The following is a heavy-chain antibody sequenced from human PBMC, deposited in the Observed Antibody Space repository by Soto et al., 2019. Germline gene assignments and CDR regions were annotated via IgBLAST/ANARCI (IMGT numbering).Heavy chain of an antibody. J-gene: IGHJ5*02. CDR3: AREADILNWFDP. CDR2: INSDGSST. V-gene: IGHV3-74*01. D-gene: IGHD3-9*01. CDR1: GFAFSSHW. Sequence: GGSLRLSCEASGFAFSSHWMHWVRQAPGKGLVRVSRINSDGSSTSYADSVKGRFTISRDNAKNSLYLQMNSLRAEDTAVYYCAREADILNWFDPWGQGTLVTVSS.